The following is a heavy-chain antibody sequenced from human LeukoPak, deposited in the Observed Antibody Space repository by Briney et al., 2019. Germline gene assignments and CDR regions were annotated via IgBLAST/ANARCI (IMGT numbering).Heavy chain of an antibody. V-gene: IGHV3-13*01. Sequence: PGGSLRLSCAASGFTFSSYDMHWVRQATGKGLEWVSAIGTAGDTYYPGSVKGRFTISRENAKNSLYLQMNSLRAGDTAVYYCARARSGTSRYYYYYGMDVWGQGTTVTVSS. CDR3: ARARSGTSRYYYYYGMDV. CDR1: GFTFSSYD. D-gene: IGHD3-3*01. J-gene: IGHJ6*02. CDR2: IGTAGDT.